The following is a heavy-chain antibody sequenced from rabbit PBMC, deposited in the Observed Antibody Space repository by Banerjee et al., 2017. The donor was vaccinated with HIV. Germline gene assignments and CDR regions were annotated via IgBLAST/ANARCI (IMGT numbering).Heavy chain of an antibody. D-gene: IGHD4-1*01. CDR3: ARDLAGAIGWNYNL. V-gene: IGHV1S40*01. J-gene: IGHJ4*01. CDR1: GFDFSSHS. CDR2: INTSSGNT. Sequence: QSLVESGGGLVQPGGSLKLSCKGSGFDFSSHSMSWVRQAPGKGLEWIACINTSSGNTVYASWAKGRFTISKTSSTTVTLQMTSLTAADTATYFCARDLAGAIGWNYNLWGPGTLVTVS.